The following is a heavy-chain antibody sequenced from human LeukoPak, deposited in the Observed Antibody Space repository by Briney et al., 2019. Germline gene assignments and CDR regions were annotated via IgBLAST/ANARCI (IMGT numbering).Heavy chain of an antibody. J-gene: IGHJ4*02. Sequence: TGGSLRLSCAASGFTFSSYAMSWVRQAPGKGLEWVSAISGSGGSTYYADSVKGRFTISRDNSKNTLYLQMNSLRAEDTAVYYCAKEQADYYDSSGYYPLDYWGRGTLVTVSS. CDR3: AKEQADYYDSSGYYPLDY. V-gene: IGHV3-23*01. CDR2: ISGSGGST. D-gene: IGHD3-22*01. CDR1: GFTFSSYA.